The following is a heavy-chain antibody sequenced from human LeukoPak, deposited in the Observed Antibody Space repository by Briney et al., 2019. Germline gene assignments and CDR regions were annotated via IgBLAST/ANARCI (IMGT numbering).Heavy chain of an antibody. D-gene: IGHD6-13*01. J-gene: IGHJ4*02. CDR3: ARGGAAAGHLNPKNLTKFDY. CDR2: INHSGST. Sequence: SETLSLTCAVYGGSFSGYYWSWIRQPPGKGLEWIGEINHSGSTNYNPSLKSRVTISVDTSKNQLSLKLSSVTAADTAVYYCARGGAAAGHLNPKNLTKFDYWGQGTLVTVSS. V-gene: IGHV4-34*01. CDR1: GGSFSGYY.